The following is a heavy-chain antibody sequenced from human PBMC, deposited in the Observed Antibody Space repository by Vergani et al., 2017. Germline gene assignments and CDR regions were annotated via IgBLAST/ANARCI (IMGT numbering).Heavy chain of an antibody. D-gene: IGHD6-13*01. CDR1: GGSFSGYY. CDR2: INHSGST. V-gene: IGHV4-34*01. J-gene: IGHJ4*02. CDR3: ARGRDFAAAGYYFDY. Sequence: QVQLQQWGAGLLKPSETLSLTCAVYGGSFSGYYWSWIRQPPGKGLEWIGEINHSGSTNYNPSPKSRVTISVDTSMYQFSLKLSSVTAADTAVYYCARGRDFAAAGYYFDYWGQGTLVTVSS.